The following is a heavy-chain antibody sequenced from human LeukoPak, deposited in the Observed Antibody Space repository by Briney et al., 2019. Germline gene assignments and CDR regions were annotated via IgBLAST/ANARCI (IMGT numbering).Heavy chain of an antibody. CDR1: GGSISSYY. CDR3: ARRCSSATCYTDAFDI. Sequence: SETLSLTCTVSGGSISSYYWRWIRQPPGKGLEWIGYVYYSGSTDYNPSLKSRVTISVDTSKKQFSLKLSSVTAADTAVYYCARRCSSATCYTDAFDIWGQGTMVTVSS. V-gene: IGHV4-59*08. CDR2: VYYSGST. J-gene: IGHJ3*02. D-gene: IGHD2-2*01.